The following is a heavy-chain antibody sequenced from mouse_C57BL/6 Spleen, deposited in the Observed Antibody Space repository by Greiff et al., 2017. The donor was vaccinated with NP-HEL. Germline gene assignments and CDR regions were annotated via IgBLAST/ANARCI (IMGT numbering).Heavy chain of an antibody. J-gene: IGHJ3*01. V-gene: IGHV1-55*01. Sequence: VQLQQSGPELVKPGASVKMSCKASGYTFTSYWITWVKQRPGQGLEWIGDIYPGSGSTNYNEKFKSKATLTVDTSSSTAYMQLSSLTSEDSAVYYCARNGYYGSSYWAYWGQGTLVTVSA. CDR2: IYPGSGST. CDR3: ARNGYYGSSYWAY. D-gene: IGHD1-1*01. CDR1: GYTFTSYW.